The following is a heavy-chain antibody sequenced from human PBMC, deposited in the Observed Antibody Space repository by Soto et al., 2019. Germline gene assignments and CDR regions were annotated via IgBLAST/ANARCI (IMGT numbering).Heavy chain of an antibody. Sequence: GDALRLSRVASVFTFSSDSMNWVREAPEKGLGWVSYISSSSSTIYYADSVKRRFTISRDNAKNSLYLKMNSPRAEDTAVYYCARYRYYDSSGYQNPDAFDIWGQGTMVTVSS. CDR2: ISSSSSTI. CDR3: ARYRYYDSSGYQNPDAFDI. V-gene: IGHV3-48*01. CDR1: VFTFSSDS. D-gene: IGHD3-22*01. J-gene: IGHJ3*02.